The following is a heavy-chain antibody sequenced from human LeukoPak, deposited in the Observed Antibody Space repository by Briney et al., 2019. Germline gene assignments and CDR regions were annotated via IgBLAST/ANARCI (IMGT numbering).Heavy chain of an antibody. D-gene: IGHD3-22*01. J-gene: IGHJ4*02. CDR2: ISADNGNT. CDR1: GYTFTSYG. Sequence: ATVNLSYKASGYTFTSYGISWVPQAPGQGLEWMGWISADNGNTKYAQKFQGRVTITTDTSASTAYMELSSLRSEDTAVYYCARGSSGYPRYFDYWGQGTLVTVSS. V-gene: IGHV1-18*01. CDR3: ARGSSGYPRYFDY.